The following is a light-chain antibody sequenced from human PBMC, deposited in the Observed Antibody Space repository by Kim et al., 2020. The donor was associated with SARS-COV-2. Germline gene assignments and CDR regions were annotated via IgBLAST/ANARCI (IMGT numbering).Light chain of an antibody. CDR2: DAS. J-gene: IGKJ5*01. V-gene: IGKV3D-15*01. CDR3: QQYNNWPPIT. Sequence: EIVMTQSPATLSASPGERATLSCRASQSVSSNLAWYHQKPGQAPRLLIYDASTRATGIPARFSGSGSGTEFTLTISSLQSEDFAVYYCQQYNNWPPITFGQGTRLEIK. CDR1: QSVSSN.